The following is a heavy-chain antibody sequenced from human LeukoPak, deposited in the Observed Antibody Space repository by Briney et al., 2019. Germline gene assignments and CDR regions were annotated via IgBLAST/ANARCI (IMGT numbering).Heavy chain of an antibody. D-gene: IGHD3-10*01. CDR3: AKDASRGYDAFDI. J-gene: IGHJ3*02. CDR1: GFTFTNYW. V-gene: IGHV3-74*01. Sequence: PGGSLRLSCAASGFTFTNYWIHWVRQAPGKGLMWVSRIKSDGITTNYADSVKGRFTISRDNAKNTLYLQMNSLRADDTAVYYCAKDASRGYDAFDIWGQGTMVTVSS. CDR2: IKSDGITT.